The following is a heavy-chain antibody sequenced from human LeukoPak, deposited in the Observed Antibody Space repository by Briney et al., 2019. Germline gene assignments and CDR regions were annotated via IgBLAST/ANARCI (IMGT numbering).Heavy chain of an antibody. CDR2: MNPNSGNT. V-gene: IGHV1-8*01. J-gene: IGHJ6*02. D-gene: IGHD3-10*01. Sequence: ASVKVSCKASGYTFTSYDINWVRQAPGQGVEWMGWMNPNSGNTGYAQKFQGRVTMTRNPSISTAYMELSSLRSEDTAVYYCARGMVRGVTYYYCYGMDVWGQGTTVTVSS. CDR3: ARGMVRGVTYYYCYGMDV. CDR1: GYTFTSYD.